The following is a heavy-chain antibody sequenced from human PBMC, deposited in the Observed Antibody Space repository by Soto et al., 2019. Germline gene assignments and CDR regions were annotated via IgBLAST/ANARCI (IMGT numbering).Heavy chain of an antibody. D-gene: IGHD3-10*01. CDR1: GGTFSSYS. CDR2: ISSSSSYI. V-gene: IGHV3-21*01. J-gene: IGHJ4*02. CDR3: ARDPGEHHYGSGTYSDY. Sequence: GGALRLSGAASGGTFSSYSMNWVRQAPGKGLEWVSSISSSSSYIYYADSVKGRFTISRDNAKNSLYLQMNSLRAEDTAVYYCARDPGEHHYGSGTYSDYRGQGTLVTLSS.